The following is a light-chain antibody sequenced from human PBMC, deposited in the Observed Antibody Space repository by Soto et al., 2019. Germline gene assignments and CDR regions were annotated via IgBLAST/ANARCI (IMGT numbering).Light chain of an antibody. Sequence: EIVLTQSPGTLSLSPGERATLSCRASQSVSNNYLAWYQQKPGQAPRLLIYDASNRATGIPARFSGSGSGTDFTLTISSLEPEDFAVYYCQQYGSSPITFGQGTRLEI. V-gene: IGKV3-20*01. CDR1: QSVSNNY. CDR3: QQYGSSPIT. CDR2: DAS. J-gene: IGKJ5*01.